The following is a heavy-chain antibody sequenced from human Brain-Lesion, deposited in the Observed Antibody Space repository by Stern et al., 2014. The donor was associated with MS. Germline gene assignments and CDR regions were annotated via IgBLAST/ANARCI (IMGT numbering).Heavy chain of an antibody. J-gene: IGHJ6*02. CDR1: GYIFTGYY. D-gene: IGHD3-3*01. Sequence: QLVQSGAEVKKPGASVKVSCKTSGYIFTGYYIHWVRQAPGQGLEWMAWINPKTGGTKYAQKFQGRVTMSKDTSISTAYVELSSLTSDDTAVYYCARDQRGITIFGVVTDYYYLGMDVWGQGTTVTVSS. V-gene: IGHV1-2*02. CDR3: ARDQRGITIFGVVTDYYYLGMDV. CDR2: INPKTGGT.